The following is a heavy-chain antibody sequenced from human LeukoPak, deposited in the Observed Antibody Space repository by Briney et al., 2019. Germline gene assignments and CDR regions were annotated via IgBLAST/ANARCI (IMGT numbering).Heavy chain of an antibody. CDR3: AKVGDYGDYALDY. D-gene: IGHD4-17*01. CDR2: ISSSGTTI. V-gene: IGHV3-48*03. CDR1: GFIFSSYE. Sequence: PGGSLRLSCAASGFIFSSYEMNWVRQAPGKGLEWVSYISSSGTTIYYADSVKGRFTISRDNSKNTLYLQMNSLRAEDTAVYYCAKVGDYGDYALDYWGQGTLVTVSS. J-gene: IGHJ4*02.